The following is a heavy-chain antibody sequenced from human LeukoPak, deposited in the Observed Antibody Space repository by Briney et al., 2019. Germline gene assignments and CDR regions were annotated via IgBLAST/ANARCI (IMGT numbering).Heavy chain of an antibody. CDR3: ACGYSYGHEDY. CDR2: IYSGGST. J-gene: IGHJ4*02. CDR1: GFAVSANY. Sequence: PGGSLRLSCAASGFAVSANYMSWVRQAPGKGLEWVSVIYSGGSTYYADSVRGRFTIYRDNSKNTLYLQMNSLRAEDTAVYYCACGYSYGHEDYWGQGTLVTVSS. V-gene: IGHV3-53*01. D-gene: IGHD5-18*01.